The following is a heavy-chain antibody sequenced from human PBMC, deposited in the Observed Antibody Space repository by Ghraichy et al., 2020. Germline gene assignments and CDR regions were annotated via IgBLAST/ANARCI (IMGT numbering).Heavy chain of an antibody. Sequence: SETLSLTCAVYGGSFSGYYWSWIRQPPGKGLEWIGEINHSGSTNYNPSLKSRVTISVDTSKNQFSLKLSSVTAADTAVYYCARGGFHCYINYWGQGTLVTVSS. V-gene: IGHV4-34*01. CDR2: INHSGST. CDR3: ARGGFHCYINY. D-gene: IGHD2/OR15-2a*01. J-gene: IGHJ4*02. CDR1: GGSFSGYY.